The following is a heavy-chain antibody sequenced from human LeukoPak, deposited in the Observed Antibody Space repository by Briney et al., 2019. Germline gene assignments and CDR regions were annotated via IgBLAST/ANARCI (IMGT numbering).Heavy chain of an antibody. CDR2: IFYSGST. Sequence: PSETLSLTCTVSGGSISTSSYYWGWVRQPPGKGLEWIGNIFYSGSTYYSPSLKSRVTISLDTSKNQFSLKLSSVTAAATAVYYCARGPAAIYMDVWGKGTTVTISS. CDR1: GGSISTSSYY. D-gene: IGHD2-2*02. J-gene: IGHJ6*03. CDR3: ARGPAAIYMDV. V-gene: IGHV4-39*07.